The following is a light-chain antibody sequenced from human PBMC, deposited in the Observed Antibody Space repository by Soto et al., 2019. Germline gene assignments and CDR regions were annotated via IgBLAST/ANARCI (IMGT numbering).Light chain of an antibody. V-gene: IGLV2-23*02. CDR1: STDIGSYNL. Sequence: QSALTQPASVSGSPGQSITISCTGTSTDIGSYNLVSWYQRHPGKAPKLMIYEVSKRPSGVPFRFSASKSANTASLTVSGLQAEDEADYYCCSYAGSNSWVFGGGTKLTVL. J-gene: IGLJ3*02. CDR3: CSYAGSNSWV. CDR2: EVS.